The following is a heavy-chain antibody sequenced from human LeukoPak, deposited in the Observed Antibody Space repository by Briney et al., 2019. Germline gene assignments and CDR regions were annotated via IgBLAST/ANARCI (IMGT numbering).Heavy chain of an antibody. D-gene: IGHD3-3*01. CDR1: GFTFSSYW. CDR3: ARVGAYDFWSGYYKDYYYYGMDV. CDR2: ISSSSSYI. Sequence: GGSLRLSCAASGFTFSSYWMSWVRQAPGKGLEWVSSISSSSSYIYYADSVKGRSTISRDNAKNSLYLQMNSLRAEDTAVYYCARVGAYDFWSGYYKDYYYYGMDVWGQGTTVTVSS. V-gene: IGHV3-21*01. J-gene: IGHJ6*02.